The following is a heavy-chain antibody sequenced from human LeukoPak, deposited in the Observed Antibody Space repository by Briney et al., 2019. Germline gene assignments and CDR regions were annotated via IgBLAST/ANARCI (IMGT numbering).Heavy chain of an antibody. Sequence: GGSLRLSCAASGFTFNSYAMHWVRQAPGKGLEWVAVISYDGSNKYYADSVKGRFTISRDNSKNTLYLQMNSLRAEDTAVYYCARGGYCSGGSCYRSYYFDYWGQGTLVTVSS. CDR2: ISYDGSNK. D-gene: IGHD2-15*01. J-gene: IGHJ4*02. CDR3: ARGGYCSGGSCYRSYYFDY. CDR1: GFTFNSYA. V-gene: IGHV3-30*04.